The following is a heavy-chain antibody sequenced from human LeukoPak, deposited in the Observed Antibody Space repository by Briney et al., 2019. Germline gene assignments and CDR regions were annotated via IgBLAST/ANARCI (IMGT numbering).Heavy chain of an antibody. CDR1: GYTLTELS. D-gene: IGHD2-15*01. Sequence: VASVKVSCKVSGYTLTELSMHWVRQAPGKGLEWMGGFDPEDGETIYAQKFQGRVTMTRDTSMTTAYMELTRPRSDDTAVYYCAREGCSGGSCYSGAFDIWGQGTRVTVSS. CDR2: FDPEDGET. V-gene: IGHV1-24*01. J-gene: IGHJ3*02. CDR3: AREGCSGGSCYSGAFDI.